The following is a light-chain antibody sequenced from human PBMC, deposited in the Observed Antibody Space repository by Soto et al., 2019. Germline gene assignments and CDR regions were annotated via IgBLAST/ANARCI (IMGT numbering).Light chain of an antibody. Sequence: EIVMTQSPATLSVPPGDRATLSCRASESVRSNLAWYQQKPGQAPRLLIYGASIRAAEIPARFSGSGSETEFTLTISTLQSEDCAVYYCQQYYDWPTITFGQGTRLE. CDR1: ESVRSN. V-gene: IGKV3D-15*03. CDR2: GAS. J-gene: IGKJ5*01. CDR3: QQYYDWPTIT.